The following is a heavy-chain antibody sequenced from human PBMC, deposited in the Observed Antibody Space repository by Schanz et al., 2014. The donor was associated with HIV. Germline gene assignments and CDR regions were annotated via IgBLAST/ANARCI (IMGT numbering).Heavy chain of an antibody. D-gene: IGHD3-22*01. J-gene: IGHJ4*02. CDR1: GGSINSGDYY. Sequence: QVQLQESGPGLVKPSQTLSLTCTVSGGSINSGDYYWTWIRQSPGKGLEWIGSIYYSGSIYYNPSFKSRVTLSGDTSRNQFSLKLRSVTAADTAVYYCARAPPSDSSGYYPFDYWGQGTLVTVSS. CDR2: IYYSGSI. CDR3: ARAPPSDSSGYYPFDY. V-gene: IGHV4-30-4*01.